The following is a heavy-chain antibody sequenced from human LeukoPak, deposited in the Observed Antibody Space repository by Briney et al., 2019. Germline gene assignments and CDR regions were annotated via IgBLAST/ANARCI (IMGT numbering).Heavy chain of an antibody. Sequence: GASVKVSCKASGYTFTSYGISWVRQAPGQGLEWMGWISAYNGNTNYAQKLQGRVTMTTDTSTSTAYMELRSLRSDDTAVYYCARDSSGYWQILDFDYWGQGTLVTVSS. CDR3: ARDSSGYWQILDFDY. CDR1: GYTFTSYG. J-gene: IGHJ4*02. CDR2: ISAYNGNT. D-gene: IGHD3-22*01. V-gene: IGHV1-18*01.